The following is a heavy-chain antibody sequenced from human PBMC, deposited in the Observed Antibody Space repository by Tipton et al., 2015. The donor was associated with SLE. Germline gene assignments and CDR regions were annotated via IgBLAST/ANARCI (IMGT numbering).Heavy chain of an antibody. Sequence: SLRLSCAASGFTFSSYAMNWVRQAPGKGLAWVPVIYSGGGNTFYADSVKGRFTISRDNSKNTLYLQMNGLRAEDTAIYYCAKTPVEFGELFAPPWYFDLWGRGTLVTVSS. CDR1: GFTFSSYA. J-gene: IGHJ2*01. CDR2: IYSGGGNT. CDR3: AKTPVEFGELFAPPWYFDL. V-gene: IGHV3-23*03. D-gene: IGHD3-10*01.